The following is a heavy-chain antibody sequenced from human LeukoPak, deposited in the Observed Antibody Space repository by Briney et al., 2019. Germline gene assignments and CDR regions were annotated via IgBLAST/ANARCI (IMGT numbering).Heavy chain of an antibody. CDR1: GFPFSSYW. Sequence: GGSLRLSCVASGFPFSSYWMTWVRQAPGKGLDWVANIKQDGSEKYYVDSVKGRFTVSRDNAKNSLYLQMNSLRAEDTAVYYCARDILTAFDYWGQGTLVTVSS. J-gene: IGHJ4*02. D-gene: IGHD3-9*01. CDR3: ARDILTAFDY. CDR2: IKQDGSEK. V-gene: IGHV3-7*04.